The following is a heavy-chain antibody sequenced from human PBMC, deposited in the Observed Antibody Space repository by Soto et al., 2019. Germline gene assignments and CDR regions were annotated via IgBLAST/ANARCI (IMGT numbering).Heavy chain of an antibody. V-gene: IGHV3-23*01. Sequence: PGGSLRLSCAASGFTFSTYAMAWVRQAPGKGLEWVSGVSASGLNTDYADPVKGRFYISRDNSKNTVSLHMNSLRAEDTALYYCARVFYDSSGYPPHDAFDIWGQGTMVTVSS. J-gene: IGHJ3*02. CDR2: VSASGLNT. D-gene: IGHD3-22*01. CDR1: GFTFSTYA. CDR3: ARVFYDSSGYPPHDAFDI.